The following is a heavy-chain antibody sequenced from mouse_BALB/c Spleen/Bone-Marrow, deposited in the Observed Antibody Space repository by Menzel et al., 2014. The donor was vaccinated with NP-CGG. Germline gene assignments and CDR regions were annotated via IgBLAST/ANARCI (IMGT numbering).Heavy chain of an antibody. CDR1: GYSFTGYN. D-gene: IGHD1-1*01. CDR2: IDPYYGGT. J-gene: IGHJ4*01. CDR3: ARRGTYGSSPYGYAMDY. V-gene: IGHV1-39*01. Sequence: EVQLVESGPELEKPGASVKISCKASGYSFTGYNMNWVKQSNGKSLEWIGNIDPYYGGTSYNQKFKGKATLTVDKSSSTAYMQLKSLTSEDSAVYYCARRGTYGSSPYGYAMDYWGQGTSVTVSS.